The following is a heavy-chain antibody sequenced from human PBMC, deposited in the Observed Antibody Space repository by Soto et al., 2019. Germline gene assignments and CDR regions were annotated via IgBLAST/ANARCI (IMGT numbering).Heavy chain of an antibody. CDR2: IYPEDSDT. CDR3: ARLPTMDDGGISTFHWYLDV. CDR1: GYSFSYYY. V-gene: IGHV5-51*01. Sequence: PGQALKLSCKGCGYSFSYYYIAWVRRMSGKGLEWMGIIYPEDSDTTYNPSFEGQVTSSADRSLSTAYLQWTSLKASDSAVYDCARLPTMDDGGISTFHWYLDVRRPGRMLTVSS. D-gene: IGHD3-16*01. J-gene: IGHJ2*01.